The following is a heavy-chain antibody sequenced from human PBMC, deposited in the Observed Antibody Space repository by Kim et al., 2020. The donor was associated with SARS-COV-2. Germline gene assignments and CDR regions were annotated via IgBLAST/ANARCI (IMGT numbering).Heavy chain of an antibody. CDR1: GFTFSDNY. CDR3: ASDRDGYNSFDY. CDR2: ISSSGHT. J-gene: IGHJ4*02. Sequence: GGSLRLSCAASGFTFSDNYMTWIRQAPGQGLEWLSDISSSGHTSYTDSVKGRFTISRDNAKKSLYLQMNSLRVEDTAVYYCASDRDGYNSFDYWGQGTLVTVS. V-gene: IGHV3-11*06. D-gene: IGHD5-12*01.